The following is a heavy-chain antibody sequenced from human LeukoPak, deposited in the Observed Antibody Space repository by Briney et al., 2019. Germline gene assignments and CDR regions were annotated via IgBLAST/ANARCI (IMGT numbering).Heavy chain of an antibody. Sequence: GGSLRLSCAASGFTFSSYAMSWVRQAPGKGLEWVSAISGSGGSTYYADSVKGRFTISRDNSKNTLYLQMNSLRADDTAVYYCAKQTTTSCYTGSDYWGQGTLVTVSS. J-gene: IGHJ4*02. CDR1: GFTFSSYA. CDR2: ISGSGGST. D-gene: IGHD2-2*02. V-gene: IGHV3-23*01. CDR3: AKQTTTSCYTGSDY.